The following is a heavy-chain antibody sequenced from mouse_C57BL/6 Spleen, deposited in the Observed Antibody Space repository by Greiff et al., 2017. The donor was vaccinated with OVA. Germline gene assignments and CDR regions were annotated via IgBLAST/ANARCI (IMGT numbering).Heavy chain of an antibody. Sequence: VQLQQPGAELVKPGASVKLSCKASGYTFTSYWMQWVKQRPGQGLEWIGEIDPSDSYTNYNQKFKGKATLTVDTSSSTAYMQLSSLTSEDSAVYYCARRDYGSRFDYWGQGTTLTVSS. CDR3: ARRDYGSRFDY. V-gene: IGHV1-50*01. D-gene: IGHD1-1*01. CDR2: IDPSDSYT. J-gene: IGHJ2*01. CDR1: GYTFTSYW.